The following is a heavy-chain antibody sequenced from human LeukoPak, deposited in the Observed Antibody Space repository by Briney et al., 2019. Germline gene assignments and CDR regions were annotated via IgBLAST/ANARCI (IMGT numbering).Heavy chain of an antibody. D-gene: IGHD2-21*01. V-gene: IGHV1-18*01. J-gene: IGHJ4*02. Sequence: GASVKVSCKASGYTFTSYGISWVRQAPGQGLGWMGWISPYNSNTNYAPKLQGRVTMTTDTATSTAYMELTSLTSDDTAVYYCARDRQCGYWGQGTLVTVSS. CDR2: ISPYNSNT. CDR1: GYTFTSYG. CDR3: ARDRQCGY.